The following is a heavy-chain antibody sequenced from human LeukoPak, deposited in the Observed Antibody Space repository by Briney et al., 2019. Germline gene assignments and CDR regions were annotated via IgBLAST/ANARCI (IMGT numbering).Heavy chain of an antibody. CDR1: GFTFTSHW. J-gene: IGHJ4*02. D-gene: IGHD1-20*01. CDR3: SASFRVTGTTYYY. V-gene: IGHV3-74*01. CDR2: ISDDGKKA. Sequence: PGGSLRLSCAVSGFTFTSHWMHWVRQAPGKGLVWVSHISDDGKKANYADSVKGRFTISRDAAKNTLHLQMDSLRVEATAVDYCSASFRVTGTTYYYWGQGTMVTVSS.